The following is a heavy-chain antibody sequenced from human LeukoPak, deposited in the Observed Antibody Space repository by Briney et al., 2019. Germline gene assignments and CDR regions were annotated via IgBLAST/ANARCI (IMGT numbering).Heavy chain of an antibody. V-gene: IGHV3-23*01. CDR3: AKWSGFGDD. CDR1: GFTFSGNS. J-gene: IGHJ4*02. CDR2: ISGSGDST. D-gene: IGHD3-10*01. Sequence: GGSLRLSCAASGFTFSGNSMTWVRQTPGKGLEWVSGISGSGDSTYYADSLKGRFTISRDNSRNTLYLQMSSLRAEDTAVYYCAKWSGFGDDWGQGTLVTVSS.